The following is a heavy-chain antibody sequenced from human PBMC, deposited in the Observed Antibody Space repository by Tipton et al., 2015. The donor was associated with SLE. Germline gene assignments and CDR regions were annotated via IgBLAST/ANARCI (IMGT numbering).Heavy chain of an antibody. D-gene: IGHD3-3*01. CDR1: GGSISSSSYY. V-gene: IGHV4-39*07. CDR2: IYYSGST. CDR3: ARVGVTIFGVVEAGYYYMDV. Sequence: TLSLTCTVSGGSISSSSYYWGWIRQPPGRGLEWIGSIYYSGSTYYNPSLKSRVTISVDTSKNQFSLKLSSVTAADTAVYYCARVGVTIFGVVEAGYYYMDVWGKGTTVTVSS. J-gene: IGHJ6*03.